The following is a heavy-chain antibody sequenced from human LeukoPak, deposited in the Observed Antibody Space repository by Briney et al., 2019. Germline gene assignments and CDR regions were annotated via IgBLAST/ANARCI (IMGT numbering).Heavy chain of an antibody. V-gene: IGHV4-59*11. CDR3: ARDGYSGSSLFDY. D-gene: IGHD1-26*01. CDR1: GGSISSHF. J-gene: IGHJ4*02. Sequence: SETLSLTCTVSGGSISSHFWSWIRQPPGKGLEWIGCIHYSGSTNYNPSLKSRVTISVDTSKNQFSLRLSSVTAADTAVYYCARDGYSGSSLFDYWGQGTLVTVS. CDR2: IHYSGST.